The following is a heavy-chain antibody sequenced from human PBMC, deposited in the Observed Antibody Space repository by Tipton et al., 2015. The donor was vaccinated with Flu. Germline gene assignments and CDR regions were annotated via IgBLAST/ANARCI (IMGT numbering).Heavy chain of an antibody. CDR3: ARGIYISSSWYVGRGDPNKNDY. Sequence: TLSLTCTVSGHFISSGYYWGWIRQPPGKGLEWIGSIYQSGTTYYNPSLKSRVTISVDTSRNQFSLKLSSVTAADTAVYYCARGIYISSSWYVGRGDPNKNDYWGQGTLVTVSS. D-gene: IGHD6-13*01. CDR1: GHFISSGYY. CDR2: IYQSGTT. V-gene: IGHV4-38-2*02. J-gene: IGHJ4*02.